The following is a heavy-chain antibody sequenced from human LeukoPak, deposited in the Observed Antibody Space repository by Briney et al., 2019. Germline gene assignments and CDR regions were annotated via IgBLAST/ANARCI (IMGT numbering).Heavy chain of an antibody. V-gene: IGHV5-51*01. Sequence: GESLKISCEASEDTFNNYWIAWVRQVPGKGLEWVGIIFPGDSDTRYSPSLQGHVTISADKSVSTAYLQWGSLKASDSAMYYCVRDRNGRYAFDIWGLGTRVTVPS. J-gene: IGHJ3*02. CDR3: VRDRNGRYAFDI. CDR1: EDTFNNYW. CDR2: IFPGDSDT. D-gene: IGHD1-14*01.